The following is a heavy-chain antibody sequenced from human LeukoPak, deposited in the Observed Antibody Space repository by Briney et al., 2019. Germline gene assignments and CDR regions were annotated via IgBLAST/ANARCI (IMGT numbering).Heavy chain of an antibody. V-gene: IGHV4-34*01. D-gene: IGHD3-22*01. CDR2: INHSGST. Sequence: GSLRLSCAASGFTFSSYAMSWVRQAPGKGLEWIGEINHSGSTNYNPSLKSRVTISVDTSKNQFSLKLSSVTAADTAVYYCASIAYYYDSSGYLPGEYFQHWGQGTLVTVSS. J-gene: IGHJ1*01. CDR3: ASIAYYYDSSGYLPGEYFQH. CDR1: GFTFSSYA.